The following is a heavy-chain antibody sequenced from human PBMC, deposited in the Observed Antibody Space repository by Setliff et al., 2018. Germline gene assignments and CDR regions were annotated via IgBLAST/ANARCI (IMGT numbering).Heavy chain of an antibody. CDR3: ARRVTYYNFWSGYYDY. J-gene: IGHJ4*02. CDR2: VYYSGST. D-gene: IGHD3-3*01. Sequence: SETLSLTCTVSGGSISSSSYYWGWIRQPPGKGLEWIGSVYYSGSTYYNPSLKSRVTISVDTSKNQFSLKLSSVTAADTAVYYCARRVTYYNFWSGYYDYWGQGTLVTVSS. V-gene: IGHV4-39*07. CDR1: GGSISSSSYY.